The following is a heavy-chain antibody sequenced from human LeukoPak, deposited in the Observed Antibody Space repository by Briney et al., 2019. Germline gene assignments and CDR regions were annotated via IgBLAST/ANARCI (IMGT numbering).Heavy chain of an antibody. CDR1: GYTFTSYG. CDR3: ARERPAAGAEIDY. Sequence: ASVKVSCKASGYTFTSYGVSWVRQAPGQGLGWMGWISGYNGNTNYAQKLQGRVTMTTDTSTSTTYMELRSLRSDDTAVYYCARERPAAGAEIDYWGQGTLVTVSS. D-gene: IGHD6-13*01. CDR2: ISGYNGNT. V-gene: IGHV1-18*01. J-gene: IGHJ4*02.